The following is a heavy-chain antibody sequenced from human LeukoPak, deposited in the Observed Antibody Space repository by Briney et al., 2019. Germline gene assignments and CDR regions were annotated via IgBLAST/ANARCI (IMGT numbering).Heavy chain of an antibody. D-gene: IGHD3-3*01. CDR3: AKRHPWRAREINAFDI. CDR2: ISGSGGST. V-gene: IGHV3-23*01. J-gene: IGHJ3*02. Sequence: GGSLRLSCAASGFTFSSYAMSWVRQAPGKGLEWVSAISGSGGSTYYADSVKGRFTISRDNSKNTLYLQMNSLRAEDTAVYYCAKRHPWRAREINAFDIWGQGTMVTVSS. CDR1: GFTFSSYA.